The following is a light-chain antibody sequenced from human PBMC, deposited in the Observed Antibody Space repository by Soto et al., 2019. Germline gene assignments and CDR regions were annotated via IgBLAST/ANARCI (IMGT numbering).Light chain of an antibody. J-gene: IGLJ1*01. CDR2: DVI. CDR3: NSNTNANTYV. Sequence: QSALTQPASVSLSPGHSITISCTGTSSDVGGYNFVSWYQQHPGKVPKLTIYDVINRPPGVSNRFSGSKSGNTASLTISGLQAEDEADYYCNSNTNANTYVFGTGTKVTVL. V-gene: IGLV2-14*03. CDR1: SSDVGGYNF.